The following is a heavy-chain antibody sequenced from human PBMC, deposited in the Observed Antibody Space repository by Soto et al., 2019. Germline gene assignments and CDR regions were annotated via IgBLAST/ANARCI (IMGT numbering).Heavy chain of an antibody. V-gene: IGHV4-30-4*01. CDR1: GGSISSGDYY. D-gene: IGHD6-19*01. J-gene: IGHJ4*02. CDR2: IYYSGST. Sequence: SETLSLTCTVSGGSISSGDYYWSWIRQPPGKGLEWIGYIYYSGSTYYNPSLKSRVTISVDTSKNQFSLKLSSVTAADTAVYYCARGEYSSGWYVADFDYWGQGTLVTVSS. CDR3: ARGEYSSGWYVADFDY.